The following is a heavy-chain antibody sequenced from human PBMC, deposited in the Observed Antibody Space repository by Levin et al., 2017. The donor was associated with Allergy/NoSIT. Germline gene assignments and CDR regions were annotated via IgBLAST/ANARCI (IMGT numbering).Heavy chain of an antibody. CDR1: GFTFDDYG. CDR3: ARGLWFHFGADS. D-gene: IGHD3-10*01. CDR2: INWSGDST. V-gene: IGHV3-20*04. Sequence: GGSLRLSCAASGFTFDDYGMSWVRQGPGKGLEWVSGINWSGDSTGYADGVKGRFTVSRDNAKNSLYLQMNSLRAEDTALYYCARGLWFHFGADSWGQGTLVTVSS. J-gene: IGHJ4*02.